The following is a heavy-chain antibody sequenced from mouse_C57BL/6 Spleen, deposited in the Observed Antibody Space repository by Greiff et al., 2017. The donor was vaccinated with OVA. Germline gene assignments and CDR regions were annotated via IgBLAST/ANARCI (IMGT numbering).Heavy chain of an antibody. Sequence: QVQLQQPGAELVKPGASVKMSCKASGYTFTSYWITWVKQRPGQGLEWIGDIYPGSGSTNYNEKFKSKATLTVDTSSSTAYMQISSLTSEDSAVYYCARGGNYYAMDYWGQGTSVTVSS. CDR1: GYTFTSYW. CDR3: ARGGNYYAMDY. CDR2: IYPGSGST. V-gene: IGHV1-55*01. J-gene: IGHJ4*01. D-gene: IGHD1-1*02.